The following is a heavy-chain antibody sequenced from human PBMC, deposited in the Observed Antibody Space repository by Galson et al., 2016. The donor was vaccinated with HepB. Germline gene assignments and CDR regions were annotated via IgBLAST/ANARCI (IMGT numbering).Heavy chain of an antibody. CDR3: ARDHPIRGDVLYGMDV. CDR1: GASISSSEW. D-gene: IGHD3-10*01. Sequence: SETLSLTCDVYGASISSSEWWNWVRQSPNEGLQWIGEIYHTGQTNFNPSLKSRVIISVDKSKDQFSLKMNSVTAADTAVYYCARDHPIRGDVLYGMDVWGQGTTVIVSS. V-gene: IGHV4-4*02. J-gene: IGHJ6*02. CDR2: IYHTGQT.